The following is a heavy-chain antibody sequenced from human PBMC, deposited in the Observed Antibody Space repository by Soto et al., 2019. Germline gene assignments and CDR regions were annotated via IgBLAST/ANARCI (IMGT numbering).Heavy chain of an antibody. CDR1: GYTFTVYY. D-gene: IGHD6-6*01. V-gene: IGHV1-2*02. CDR2: INPNSGGT. Sequence: ASVKVSCKASGYTFTVYYLHWVRQAPEQGLEWMGWINPNSGGTKYAQKFQGSVSLTWHTSINTAYMEVNRLRSDDTALYYGARDRGQYSSSPHFDYWGQGTLVTVSS. J-gene: IGHJ4*02. CDR3: ARDRGQYSSSPHFDY.